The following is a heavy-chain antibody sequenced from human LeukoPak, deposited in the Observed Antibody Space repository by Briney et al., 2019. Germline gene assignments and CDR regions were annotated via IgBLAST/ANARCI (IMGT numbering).Heavy chain of an antibody. CDR3: AKGSLGSWYYFDY. J-gene: IGHJ4*02. CDR2: FSRSGPDT. CDR1: GFTFGSSA. D-gene: IGHD6-13*01. V-gene: IGHV3-23*01. Sequence: GGSLRLSCAASGFTFGSSAMSWVRQAPGKGPEWVSTFSRSGPDTYYADSVKGRFTIFRDNSKDTLYLQMNSLRAEDTAVYYCAKGSLGSWYYFDYWGQGTLVTVSS.